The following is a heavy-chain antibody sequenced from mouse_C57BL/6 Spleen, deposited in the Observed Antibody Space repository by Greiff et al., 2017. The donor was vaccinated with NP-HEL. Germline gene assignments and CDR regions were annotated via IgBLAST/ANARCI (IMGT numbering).Heavy chain of an antibody. J-gene: IGHJ3*01. CDR2: IDPSDSYT. CDR1: GYTFTSYW. D-gene: IGHD1-1*01. V-gene: IGHV1-50*01. CDR3: ATYYGSSRGFAY. Sequence: QVQLQQPGAELVKPGASVKLSCKASGYTFTSYWMQWVKQRPGQGLEWIGEIDPSDSYTNYNQKFKGQATLTVDTSSSTAYMQLSSLTSEDSAVYYCATYYGSSRGFAYWGQGTLVTVSA.